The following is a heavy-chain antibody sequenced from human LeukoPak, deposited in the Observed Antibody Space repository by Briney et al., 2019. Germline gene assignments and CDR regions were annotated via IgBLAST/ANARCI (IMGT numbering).Heavy chain of an antibody. J-gene: IGHJ3*02. CDR3: AREGRLQSFGI. Sequence: RTSETLSLTCTVSGGSISSYYWSWIRQPPGKGLEWIGYIYYSGSTNYNPSLKSRATISVDTSKNQFSLKLSSVTAADTAVYYCAREGRLQSFGIWGQGTMVTVSS. V-gene: IGHV4-59*01. CDR1: GGSISSYY. D-gene: IGHD5-24*01. CDR2: IYYSGST.